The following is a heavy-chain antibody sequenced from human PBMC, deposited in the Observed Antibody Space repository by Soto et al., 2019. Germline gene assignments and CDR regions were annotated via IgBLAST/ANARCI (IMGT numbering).Heavy chain of an antibody. CDR1: GGTFTSYG. CDR2: TIPVFGSG. D-gene: IGHD2-2*02. V-gene: IGHV1-69*01. Sequence: QVRLVQSGAEVKKPGSSVKVSCNASGGTFTSYGISWVRQAPGQGLEWMGETIPVFGSGNYAQKFQGRVTITVDGSSTTSYMELSSLRSEDTAVYYCARDLAPAAIAGDAFDLWGQGTMVTVSS. CDR3: ARDLAPAAIAGDAFDL. J-gene: IGHJ3*01.